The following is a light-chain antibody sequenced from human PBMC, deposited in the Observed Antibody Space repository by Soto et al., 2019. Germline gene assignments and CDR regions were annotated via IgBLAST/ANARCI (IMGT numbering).Light chain of an antibody. CDR2: ATS. CDR1: QSVSSS. CDR3: KQYIDWPPGT. J-gene: IGKJ1*01. V-gene: IGKV3-15*01. Sequence: EIVVTQSPANLSVSPGERVTLSCRASQSVSSSLAWYQQRPGQAPRLLIYATSTRAAGISARFSGSGSGTEFTLTISSLQSEDFAVYYCKQYIDWPPGTFGQGTAVEIK.